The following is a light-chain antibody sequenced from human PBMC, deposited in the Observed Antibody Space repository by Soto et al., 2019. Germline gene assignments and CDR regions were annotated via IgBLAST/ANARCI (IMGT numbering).Light chain of an antibody. Sequence: IVLTHSPATLSLSPWERATLSCRASQSVSSYLAWYQQKPGQAPRLLIYDASNRATGIPARFSGSGSGTDFTLTISSLEPEDFAVYYCQQRSNWPLPFGGGTKV. V-gene: IGKV3-11*01. CDR2: DAS. CDR1: QSVSSY. J-gene: IGKJ4*01. CDR3: QQRSNWPLP.